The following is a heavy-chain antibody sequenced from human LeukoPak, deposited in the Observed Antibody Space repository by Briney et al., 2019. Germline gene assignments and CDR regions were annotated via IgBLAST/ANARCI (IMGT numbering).Heavy chain of an antibody. Sequence: MASETLSLTCTVSGGSVSSSDYYWGWIRQPPGKGLEWIGSINYSGNTYYNPSLKNRVTISVDTSKNQFSLKLSSVTAADTAVYYCERSLSTNGLRWGQGTLVTVSS. J-gene: IGHJ4*02. V-gene: IGHV4-39*01. CDR1: GGSVSSSDYY. CDR3: ERSLSTNGLR. CDR2: INYSGNT. D-gene: IGHD1-1*01.